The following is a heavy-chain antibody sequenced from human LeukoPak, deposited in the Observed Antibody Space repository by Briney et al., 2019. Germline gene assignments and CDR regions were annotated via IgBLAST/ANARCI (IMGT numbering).Heavy chain of an antibody. CDR2: IRSKAYGGTT. V-gene: IGHV3-49*03. D-gene: IGHD3-16*02. CDR3: TRATFAYYDYVWGSYRSNYFDY. Sequence: SLRLSCTASGFTFGDYAMSWFRQAPGKGLEWVGFIRSKAYGGTTEYAASVKGRFTISRDDSKSIAYLQMNSPKTEDTAVYYCTRATFAYYDYVWGSYRSNYFDYWGQGTLVTVSS. J-gene: IGHJ4*02. CDR1: GFTFGDYA.